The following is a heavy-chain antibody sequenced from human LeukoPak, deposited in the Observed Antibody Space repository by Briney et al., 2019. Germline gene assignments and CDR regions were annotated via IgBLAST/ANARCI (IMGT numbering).Heavy chain of an antibody. V-gene: IGHV4-59*01. D-gene: IGHD1-26*01. CDR1: GGSISSYY. Sequence: SETLSLTCTVSGGSISSYYWSWIRQPPGKGLEWIGYIYYSGSTNYNPSLKSRVTISVDTSKNQFSLKLSSVTAADTAVYYCARGLIVGAVDHWGQGTLVTVSS. J-gene: IGHJ4*02. CDR3: ARGLIVGAVDH. CDR2: IYYSGST.